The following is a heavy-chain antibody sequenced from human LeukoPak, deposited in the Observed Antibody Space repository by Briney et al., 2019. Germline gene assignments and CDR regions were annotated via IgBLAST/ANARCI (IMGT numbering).Heavy chain of an antibody. Sequence: PGGSLRLSCAASGFTFSSYAGGWVRQAPGKGLEWVSVISGSGDVTYYADSVKGRFTISRDNSKNTLYLQMNSLRAEDTAVFYCAKGSAAGYYFDYWGQGTLVTVSS. CDR3: AKGSAAGYYFDY. J-gene: IGHJ4*02. CDR1: GFTFSSYA. D-gene: IGHD6-13*01. V-gene: IGHV3-23*01. CDR2: ISGSGDVT.